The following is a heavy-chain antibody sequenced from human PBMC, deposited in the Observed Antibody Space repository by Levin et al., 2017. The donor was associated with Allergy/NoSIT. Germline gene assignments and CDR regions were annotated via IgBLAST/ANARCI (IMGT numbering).Heavy chain of an antibody. J-gene: IGHJ3*02. CDR1: GFTFSSYA. CDR3: ARVVPRLSSMIFDAFDI. V-gene: IGHV3-30*04. Sequence: GGSLRLSCAASGFTFSSYAMHWVRQAPGKGLEWMAVISYDGRSKYYADSVRGRFTISRDNSKNTLYLQMNSLRTDDTAVYYCARVVPRLSSMIFDAFDIWGQGTMVTVSS. D-gene: IGHD3-9*01. CDR2: ISYDGRSK.